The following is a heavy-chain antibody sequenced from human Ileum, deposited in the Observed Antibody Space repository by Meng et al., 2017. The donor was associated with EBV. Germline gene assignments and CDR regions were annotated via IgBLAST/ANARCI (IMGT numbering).Heavy chain of an antibody. V-gene: IGHV3-74*03. Sequence: EVQLVESGGALVQPGGSLRLSCAVSGFTFSTYWMHWVRQAPGKGLVWISRINENGGITTYADSVRGRFTISRDNTKNTLYLEMNSLRAEDTAVYFCSRDLAGPYDDWGQGTLVTVAS. J-gene: IGHJ4*02. CDR3: SRDLAGPYDD. CDR2: INENGGIT. CDR1: GFTFSTYW.